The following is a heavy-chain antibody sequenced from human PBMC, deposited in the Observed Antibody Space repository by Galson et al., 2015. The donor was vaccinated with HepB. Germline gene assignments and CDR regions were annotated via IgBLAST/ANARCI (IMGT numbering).Heavy chain of an antibody. D-gene: IGHD3-10*01. V-gene: IGHV1-18*01. CDR1: GYTFTSYG. CDR2: ISAYNGNT. Sequence: SVKVSCKASGYTFTSYGISWVRQAPGQGLEWMGWISAYNGNTNYAQKLQGRVTMTTDTSASTAYMELRSLRSDDTAVYYCARSITMVRYQPLGYWGQGTLVTVSS. CDR3: ARSITMVRYQPLGY. J-gene: IGHJ4*02.